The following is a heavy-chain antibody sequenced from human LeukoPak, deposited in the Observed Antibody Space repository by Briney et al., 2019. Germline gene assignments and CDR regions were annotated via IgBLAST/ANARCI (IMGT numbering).Heavy chain of an antibody. J-gene: IGHJ4*02. CDR2: INSDGSST. CDR3: VRERVMYYYGAGSPDY. Sequence: GGSLRLSCAASGFTFSRYWMHWVRQGPGKGLVWVSRINSDGSSTSYADSVKGRFTISRDNAKNTLYLQMNSLRAEDTAVYYCVRERVMYYYGAGSPDYWGQGTLVTVSS. D-gene: IGHD3-10*01. V-gene: IGHV3-74*01. CDR1: GFTFSRYW.